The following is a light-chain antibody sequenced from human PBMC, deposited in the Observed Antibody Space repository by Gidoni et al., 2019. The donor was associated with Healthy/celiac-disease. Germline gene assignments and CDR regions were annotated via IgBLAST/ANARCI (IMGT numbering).Light chain of an antibody. CDR3: QVWDSSSDHVV. CDR1: NIGSKS. J-gene: IGLJ2*01. CDR2: DES. Sequence: SYVLTQPPSVSVAPGQPARITCGGNNIGSKSVHWYQQKPGQAPVLVVYDESDRPSGIPERFSGSNSGNTATLTISRVEAGDEADYYCQVWDSSSDHVVFGGGTKLTV. V-gene: IGLV3-21*02.